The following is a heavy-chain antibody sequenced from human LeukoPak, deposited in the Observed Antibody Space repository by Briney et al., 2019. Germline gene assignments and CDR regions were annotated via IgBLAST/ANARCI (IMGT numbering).Heavy chain of an antibody. Sequence: PSETLSLTCTVSGGSMRGFYWSWVRQPPGRGLEWIGSIHYSGSTSYNSSLKSRVTISVDTSKNQFSLKLSSVTPADSAVYYCARQVHSSSWSYYFDYWGQGILVTVSS. V-gene: IGHV4-59*01. CDR2: IHYSGST. CDR3: ARQVHSSSWSYYFDY. CDR1: GGSMRGFY. J-gene: IGHJ4*02. D-gene: IGHD6-13*01.